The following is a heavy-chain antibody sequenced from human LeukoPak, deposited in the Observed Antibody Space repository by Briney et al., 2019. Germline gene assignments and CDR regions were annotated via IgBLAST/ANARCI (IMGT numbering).Heavy chain of an antibody. D-gene: IGHD2-2*01. J-gene: IGHJ4*02. CDR1: GFTFSSYG. CDR3: AKDMGGRSSTSCFDY. Sequence: GGTLRLSCAASGFTFSSYGMSWVRQAPGKGLEWVSAISGSVGSTYYADSVKGRFTISRDNSKNTLYLQMNSLRAEDTAVYYCAKDMGGRSSTSCFDYWGQGTLVTVSS. V-gene: IGHV3-23*01. CDR2: ISGSVGST.